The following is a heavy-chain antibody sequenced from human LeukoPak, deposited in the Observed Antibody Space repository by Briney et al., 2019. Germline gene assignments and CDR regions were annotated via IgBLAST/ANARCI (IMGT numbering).Heavy chain of an antibody. Sequence: GGSLRLSCAASGFTVSSNYMRWVRQAAGKGLEWVSVIYSGGRTYYAYSVNVRFTFSRDKFKKTLYLQMNSLRAEGTGVYYSAIRGIAAAGKGEYFYYWGQGNLVTVSS. V-gene: IGHV3-53*01. CDR3: AIRGIAAAGKGEYFYY. D-gene: IGHD6-13*01. J-gene: IGHJ4*02. CDR1: GFTVSSNY. CDR2: IYSGGRT.